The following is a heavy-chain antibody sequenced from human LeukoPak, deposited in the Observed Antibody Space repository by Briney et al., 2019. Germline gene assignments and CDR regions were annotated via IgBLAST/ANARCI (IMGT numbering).Heavy chain of an antibody. CDR3: ARDAVRAGVLQNWFDP. CDR1: GYTFTSYY. V-gene: IGHV1-46*01. Sequence: ASVKVSCKASGYTFTSYYMHLVRQAPGQGLEWMGIINPSGGSTSYAQKFQGRVTMTRDTSTSTVYMELSSLRSEDTAVYYCARDAVRAGVLQNWFDPWGQGTLVTVSS. J-gene: IGHJ5*02. D-gene: IGHD3-10*01. CDR2: INPSGGST.